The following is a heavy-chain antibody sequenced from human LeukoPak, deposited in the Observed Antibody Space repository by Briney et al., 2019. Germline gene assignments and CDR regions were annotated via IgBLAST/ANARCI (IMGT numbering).Heavy chain of an antibody. V-gene: IGHV1-18*01. CDR2: ISAYNGNT. D-gene: IGHD3-3*01. Sequence: ASVKVSCKASGYTFTSYGISWVRQAPGQGLEWMGWISAYNGNTNYAQKLQGRVTMTTDTSTSTAYMELRSLRSDDTAVYYCARFRFWSGYWYYYYYMDVWGKGTTVTVSS. CDR1: GYTFTSYG. CDR3: ARFRFWSGYWYYYYYMDV. J-gene: IGHJ6*03.